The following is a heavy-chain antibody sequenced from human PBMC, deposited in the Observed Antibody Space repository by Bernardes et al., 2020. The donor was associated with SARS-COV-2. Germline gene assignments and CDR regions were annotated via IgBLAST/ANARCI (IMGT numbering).Heavy chain of an antibody. J-gene: IGHJ4*02. V-gene: IGHV3-64D*06. Sequence: GSLRLSCSASGFTFSAFTMYWVRQTPGKGLEHVSTITTNAGTTDYADSVKGRFTISRDDSKSTLYLQMSSLRVDDTAVYYCVKSRDGNLWGQGTLVTVSS. CDR1: GFTFSAFT. CDR2: ITTNAGTT. CDR3: VKSRDGNL. D-gene: IGHD1-26*01.